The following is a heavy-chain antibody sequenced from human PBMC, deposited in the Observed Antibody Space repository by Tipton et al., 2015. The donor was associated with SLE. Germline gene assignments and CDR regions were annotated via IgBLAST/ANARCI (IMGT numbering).Heavy chain of an antibody. CDR3: ARAAMSGGHYYFAY. CDR2: SRSKARGYST. Sequence: SLRLSCAASGFIFSYHYMDWVRQAPGKGLEWVGRSRSKARGYSTEYAASVKGRFTISRDDSKNSVYLQMSSLKTEDTAVYFCARAAMSGGHYYFAYWGQGALVTVSS. CDR1: GFIFSYHY. D-gene: IGHD1-26*01. V-gene: IGHV3-72*01. J-gene: IGHJ4*02.